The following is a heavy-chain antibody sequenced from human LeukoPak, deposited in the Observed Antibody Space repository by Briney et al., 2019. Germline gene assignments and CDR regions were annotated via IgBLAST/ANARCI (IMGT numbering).Heavy chain of an antibody. CDR1: GGSISSYY. D-gene: IGHD5-12*01. CDR2: IYYSGST. J-gene: IGHJ4*02. CDR3: ARLTGYDWESSYDY. Sequence: SETLSLTCTVSGGSISSYYWSWIRQPPGKGLEWIGYIYYSGSTNYNPSLRSRVTISVDTSKNQFSLKLSSVTAADTAVYYCARLTGYDWESSYDYWGQGTLVTVSS. V-gene: IGHV4-59*01.